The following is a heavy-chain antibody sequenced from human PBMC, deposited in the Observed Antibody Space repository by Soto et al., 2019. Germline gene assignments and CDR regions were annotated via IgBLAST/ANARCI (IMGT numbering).Heavy chain of an antibody. V-gene: IGHV1-69*13. CDR2: XXPXFXTX. D-gene: IGHD2-15*01. J-gene: IGHJ4*02. CDR3: ARVVVGATLYY. CDR1: GGTFSSYA. Sequence: RASVKVSCKASGGTFSSYAISWVRQAPGQGLEWXGXXXPXFXTXNXXXXFQGRVTITADESTSTAYMELSSLRSEDTAVYYCARVVVGATLYYWGQGTLVTVSS.